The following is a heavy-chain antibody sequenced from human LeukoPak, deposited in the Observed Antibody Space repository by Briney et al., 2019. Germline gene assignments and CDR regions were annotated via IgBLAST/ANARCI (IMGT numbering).Heavy chain of an antibody. V-gene: IGHV3-9*01. D-gene: IGHD5-12*01. CDR2: ISWNSRSI. CDR1: GFTFDDYV. CDR3: AKGSGFFDS. J-gene: IGHJ4*02. Sequence: GGSLRLSCAASGFTFDDYVMNWVRQVPGKGLEWVLDISWNSRSIGYADSVKGRFTISRDNAKNSLYLQMNSLRDEDTALYYCAKGSGFFDSWGLGALVTVSS.